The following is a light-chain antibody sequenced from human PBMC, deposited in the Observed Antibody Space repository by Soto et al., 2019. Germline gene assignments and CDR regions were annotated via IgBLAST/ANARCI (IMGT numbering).Light chain of an antibody. CDR1: QDISNY. V-gene: IGKV1-33*01. J-gene: IGKJ5*01. CDR2: DAF. CDR3: QQYENLPIT. Sequence: DIQMTQSPSSLSASVGDRVTITCQASQDISNYVNWYQQKPGKAPKLLIFDAFSLETGVPSRFSGGGSGTYFTFTISSLQPEDIATYYGQQYENLPITFGQGTRLEIK.